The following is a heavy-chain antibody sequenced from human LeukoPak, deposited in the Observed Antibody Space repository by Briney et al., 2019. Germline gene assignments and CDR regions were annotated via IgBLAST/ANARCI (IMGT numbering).Heavy chain of an antibody. Sequence: GGSLRLSCAASGFTFSTFGMHWVRQAPGRGLEWVAFMRYDVSNNYYADSVKGRFTISRDISKNTLYLQMNSLRAEDTAVYYCARGTAAGNLPDYWGQGTLVTVSS. J-gene: IGHJ4*02. D-gene: IGHD6-13*01. CDR3: ARGTAAGNLPDY. CDR1: GFTFSTFG. CDR2: MRYDVSNN. V-gene: IGHV3-30*02.